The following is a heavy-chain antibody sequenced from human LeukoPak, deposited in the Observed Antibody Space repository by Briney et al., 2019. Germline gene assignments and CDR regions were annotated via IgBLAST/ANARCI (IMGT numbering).Heavy chain of an antibody. V-gene: IGHV3-30*02. CDR1: GFTFSSYG. J-gene: IGHJ5*02. CDR3: ARDPFCSSSTGCYFEDWFDP. CDR2: IRYDGGNK. D-gene: IGHD2-2*01. Sequence: GGSLRLSCAASGFTFSSYGMHWVRQAPGKGLEWVAFIRYDGGNKYYADSVKGRFAISRDNSKNTLYLQVSSLRAEDTALYYCARDPFCSSSTGCYFEDWFDPWGPGTLVTVSS.